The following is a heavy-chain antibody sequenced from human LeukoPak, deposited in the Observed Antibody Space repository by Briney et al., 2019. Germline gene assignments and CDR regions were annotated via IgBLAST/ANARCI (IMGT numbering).Heavy chain of an antibody. CDR2: IYYSGST. CDR3: ARHLQLILPYSNLFNP. V-gene: IGHV4-39*01. CDR1: GDSISSNSYH. J-gene: IGHJ5*02. D-gene: IGHD1-7*01. Sequence: NTAEPLSLTCTVSGDSISSNSYHWGRIRQPPGKGLQWIGSIYYSGSTYYNPSLKIRVTISVDTSKNQFSLKLSSVTAADTAVYYCARHLQLILPYSNLFNPWGQGTLVTVSS.